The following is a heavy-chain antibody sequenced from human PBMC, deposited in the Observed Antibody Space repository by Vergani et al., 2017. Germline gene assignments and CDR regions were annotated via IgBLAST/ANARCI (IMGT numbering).Heavy chain of an antibody. CDR3: AVTGYFGDLWRAGNDF. CDR1: GFSLGNYA. V-gene: IGHV3-23*04. D-gene: IGHD3-10*01. Sequence: EVHLVESGGGLVQPGGSLRLSCVVSGFSLGNYAMSWVRQAPGKGLEWISRISEDSVYMDSADSVRGRFTSSRDNSKNTLFLQMDNLRVEDTAVYYCAVTGYFGDLWRAGNDFWGQGTLVTVSS. CDR2: ISEDSVYM. J-gene: IGHJ4*02.